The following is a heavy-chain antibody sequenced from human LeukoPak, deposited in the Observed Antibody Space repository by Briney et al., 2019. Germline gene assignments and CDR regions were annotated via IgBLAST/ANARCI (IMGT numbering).Heavy chain of an antibody. V-gene: IGHV3-66*03. Sequence: GGSLRLSCAASGFTVSSNYMSWVRQAPGKGLEWVSVLYSFGATFYADSVRGRFTIFRDISKKKLYLQMNSLRAEDTAVYYCAKDAHTVTALDYWGRGTLVTVSS. CDR3: AKDAHTVTALDY. J-gene: IGHJ4*02. CDR2: LYSFGAT. D-gene: IGHD4-17*01. CDR1: GFTVSSNY.